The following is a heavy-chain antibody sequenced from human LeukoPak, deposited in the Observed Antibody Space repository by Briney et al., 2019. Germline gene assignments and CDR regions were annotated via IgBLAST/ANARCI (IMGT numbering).Heavy chain of an antibody. CDR2: INPNSGGT. J-gene: IGHJ5*02. CDR3: ARDLERPYYGSGSYVPPNNWFDP. D-gene: IGHD3-10*01. CDR1: GYTLTGYY. Sequence: ASVKVSCKASGYTLTGYYMHWVRQAPGQGLEWTGWINPNSGGTNYAQKFQGRVTMTRDTSISTAYMELSSLRSEDTAVYYCARDLERPYYGSGSYVPPNNWFDPWGQGTLVTVSS. V-gene: IGHV1-2*02.